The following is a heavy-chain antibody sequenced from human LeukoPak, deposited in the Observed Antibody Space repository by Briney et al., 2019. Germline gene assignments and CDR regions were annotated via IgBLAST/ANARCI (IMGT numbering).Heavy chain of an antibody. CDR1: GFTVSSNY. Sequence: GGSLRLSCAASGFTVSSNYMSWVRQAPGKGLEWVSVIYSGGSTYYADSVKGRFTISRDNSKNTLYLQMNSLRAEDTAVYYCASRDKGYYYGMDVWGRGTTVTVSS. J-gene: IGHJ6*02. CDR2: IYSGGST. V-gene: IGHV3-66*02. CDR3: ASRDKGYYYGMDV. D-gene: IGHD5-24*01.